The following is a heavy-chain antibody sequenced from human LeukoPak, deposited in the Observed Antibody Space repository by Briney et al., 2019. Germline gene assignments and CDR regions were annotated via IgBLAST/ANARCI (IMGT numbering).Heavy chain of an antibody. V-gene: IGHV3-48*03. CDR1: GFSFGDYA. J-gene: IGHJ1*01. CDR3: GPRPFQH. Sequence: GGSLRLSCTASGFSFGDYAMSWFRQAPGKGLEWVSYISSGGSTIYYADSVKGRFTISRDNAKNSLYLQMNSLRDEDTAVYYCGPRPFQHWGQGTLVTVSS. CDR2: ISSGGSTI.